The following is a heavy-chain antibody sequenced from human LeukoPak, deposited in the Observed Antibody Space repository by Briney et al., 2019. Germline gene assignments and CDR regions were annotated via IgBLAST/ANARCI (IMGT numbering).Heavy chain of an antibody. CDR1: GDSISSGGYY. J-gene: IGHJ4*02. CDR3: TRTARGGY. CDR2: ISHTEGT. D-gene: IGHD2-21*02. V-gene: IGHV4-30-2*01. Sequence: PSQTLSLTCTVSGDSISSGGYYWSWIRQPPGRGLEWIGYISHTEGTYYNPSLKSRVTISVDRPKNQFSLNVNSVTAADTAVYYCTRTARGGYWGQGTLVTVSS.